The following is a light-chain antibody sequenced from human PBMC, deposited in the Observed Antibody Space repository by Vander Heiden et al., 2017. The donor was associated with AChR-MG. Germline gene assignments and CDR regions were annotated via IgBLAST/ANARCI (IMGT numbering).Light chain of an antibody. J-gene: IGLJ3*02. Sequence: SYVPSQPPSVPVAPGKAASITGGGDSIGSKGVHWYQQKPGQAPVLVVNDDSDRPSGIPERFSGSNSGNTATLTISRVEAGDEADYYCQVWDSSGDPVVFGGGTKLTVL. CDR3: QVWDSSGDPVV. V-gene: IGLV3-21*03. CDR1: SIGSKG. CDR2: DDS.